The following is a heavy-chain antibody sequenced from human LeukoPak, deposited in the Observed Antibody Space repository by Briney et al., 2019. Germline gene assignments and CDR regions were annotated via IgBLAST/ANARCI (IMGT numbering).Heavy chain of an antibody. CDR1: GFTFSSYA. J-gene: IGHJ4*02. CDR2: ISGSGGST. D-gene: IGHD2-15*01. CDR3: AKRPRYCSGGSCFGFDY. Sequence: GGSLRLSCAASGFTFSSYAMSWVRQAPGKGLEWVSAISGSGGSTYYADSVKGRFTIFRDNSKNTLYLQMNSLRAEDTAVYYCAKRPRYCSGGSCFGFDYWGQGTLVTVSS. V-gene: IGHV3-23*01.